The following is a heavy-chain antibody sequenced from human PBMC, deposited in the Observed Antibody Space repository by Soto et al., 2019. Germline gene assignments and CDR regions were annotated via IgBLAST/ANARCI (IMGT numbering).Heavy chain of an antibody. CDR2: FDPEDGET. Sequence: ASVKVSCKVSGYTLTELSMHWVRQAPGKGLEWMGGFDPEDGETIYAQKFQGRVTMTEDTSTDTVYMELSSLRSEDTAVYYCAGGAIVVVPAAATSYYYYGMDVWGQGTTVTVSS. D-gene: IGHD2-2*01. J-gene: IGHJ6*02. CDR1: GYTLTELS. V-gene: IGHV1-24*01. CDR3: AGGAIVVVPAAATSYYYYGMDV.